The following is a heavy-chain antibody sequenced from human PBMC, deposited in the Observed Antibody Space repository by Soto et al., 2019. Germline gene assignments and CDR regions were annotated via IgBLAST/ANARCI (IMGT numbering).Heavy chain of an antibody. CDR2: INAGNGNT. V-gene: IGHV1-3*01. CDR1: GYTFTSYA. J-gene: IGHJ6*02. D-gene: IGHD2-2*01. Sequence: ASVKVSCKASGYTFTSYAMHWVRQAPGQRLEWMGWINAGNGNTKYSQKFQGRVNITRDTSASTAYMELSSLRSEDTAVYYCSSHYCSSTRCYRDYYGMDVWGQGTKVTVSS. CDR3: SSHYCSSTRCYRDYYGMDV.